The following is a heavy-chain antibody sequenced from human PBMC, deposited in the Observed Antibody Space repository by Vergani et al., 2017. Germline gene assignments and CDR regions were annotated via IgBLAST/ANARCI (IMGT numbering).Heavy chain of an antibody. CDR3: AKEGGGYCSGGTCYPEY. V-gene: IGHV3-30*02. CDR1: GCTFNSYG. D-gene: IGHD2-15*01. CDR2: IRSDESRR. J-gene: IGHJ4*02. Sequence: QVQLVESGGGVVQPGGSLRLSCAASGCTFNSYGMHWVRQAPGKGLECVASIRSDESRRYYGDSMEGPFTISRDNSKNTLSLQMKSLRPADTAVYYCAKEGGGYCSGGTCYPEYWGQGTLVIVSS.